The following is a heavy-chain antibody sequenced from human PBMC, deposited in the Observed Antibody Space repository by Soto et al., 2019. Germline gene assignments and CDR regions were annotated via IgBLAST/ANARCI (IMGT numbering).Heavy chain of an antibody. CDR2: ISYDGSNK. D-gene: IGHD6-13*01. J-gene: IGHJ4*01. V-gene: IGHV3-30*18. CDR1: GFHFGSYG. CDR3: AKESWASRVPPLDY. Sequence: GGSLSLSCAASGFHFGSYGMHWVRQAPGKGLEWVAVISYDGSNKYYADSVKGRFTISRDNSKNTLYLQMNSLRAEDTAVYYCAKESWASRVPPLDYWGHGTLVTVSS.